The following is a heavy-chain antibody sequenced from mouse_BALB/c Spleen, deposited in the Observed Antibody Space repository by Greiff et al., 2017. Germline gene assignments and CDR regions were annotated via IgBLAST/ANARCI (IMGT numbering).Heavy chain of an antibody. CDR1: GYSITSGYY. V-gene: IGHV3-6*02. Sequence: VQLKESGPGLVKPSQSLSLTCSVTGYSITSGYYWNWIRQFPGNKLEWMGYISYDGSNNYNPSLKNRISITRDTSKNQFFLKLNSVTTEDTATYYCARDDEAMDYWGQGTSVTVSS. CDR3: ARDDEAMDY. J-gene: IGHJ4*01. CDR2: ISYDGSN.